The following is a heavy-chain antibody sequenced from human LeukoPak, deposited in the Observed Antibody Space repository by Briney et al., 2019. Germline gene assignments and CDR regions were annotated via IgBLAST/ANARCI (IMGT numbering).Heavy chain of an antibody. CDR2: IWYDGSNK. J-gene: IGHJ5*02. CDR3: AKSAHLFPDWFDP. CDR1: GFTFSSYG. V-gene: IGHV3-33*06. Sequence: PGRSLRLSCAASGFTFSSYGMHWVRQAPGKGLEWVAVIWYDGSNKYYADSVKGRFTISRDNSKNTLYLQMNSLRAEDTAVYYCAKSAHLFPDWFDPWGQGTLVTVSS.